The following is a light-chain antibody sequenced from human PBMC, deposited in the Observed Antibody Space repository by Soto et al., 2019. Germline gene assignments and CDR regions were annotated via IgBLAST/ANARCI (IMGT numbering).Light chain of an antibody. J-gene: IGKJ1*01. Sequence: EIVLTQSPGTLSLSPGARATLSCRASQSVISSYLAWYQQNPGQAPRLLIYGASSRATGIPDRFSGSGSGTDFTLTISRLEPEDFAVYYCQLYGDSRWTFGHGTKVEFK. CDR1: QSVISSY. CDR3: QLYGDSRWT. CDR2: GAS. V-gene: IGKV3-20*01.